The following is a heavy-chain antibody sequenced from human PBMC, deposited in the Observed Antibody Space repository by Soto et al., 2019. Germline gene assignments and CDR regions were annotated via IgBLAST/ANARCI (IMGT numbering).Heavy chain of an antibody. CDR3: ARDLEPYCSSTSCEWFYYYYMDV. Sequence: GGSLRLSCAASGFTFSDYYMSWIRQAPGKGLEWVSYISSSGSTIYYADSVKGRFTISRDNAKNSLYLQMNSLRAEDTAVYYCARDLEPYCSSTSCEWFYYYYMDVWGKGTTVTVSS. D-gene: IGHD2-2*01. J-gene: IGHJ6*03. CDR2: ISSSGSTI. CDR1: GFTFSDYY. V-gene: IGHV3-11*01.